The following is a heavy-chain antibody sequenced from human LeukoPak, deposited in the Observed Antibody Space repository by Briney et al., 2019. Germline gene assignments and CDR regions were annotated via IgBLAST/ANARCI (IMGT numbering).Heavy chain of an antibody. CDR1: GFTFSGSV. CDR2: IRSKAGNDAT. Sequence: GGSLRLSCAASGFTFSGSVLLWVRQASGRGLEWLGRIRSKAGNDATACAASVKGRFTISRDDSRNTAYLQMNSLKTEDTAMYYCTVGVYWGQGTLVTVSS. J-gene: IGHJ4*02. CDR3: TVGVY. V-gene: IGHV3-73*01.